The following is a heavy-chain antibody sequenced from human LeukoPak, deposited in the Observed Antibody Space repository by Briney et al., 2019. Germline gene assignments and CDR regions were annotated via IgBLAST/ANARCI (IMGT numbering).Heavy chain of an antibody. Sequence: QAGGSLRLSCGAPDSNIGTYAVTWVRQVPEKGLEWVSGMSGGGLSTYYARSAKGRFTISRDTSKNTFYLEMNSLGADDTALYYCAKDRISGQGGAARILDYWGQGILVTVSS. D-gene: IGHD6-6*01. CDR3: AKDRISGQGGAARILDY. V-gene: IGHV3-23*01. CDR2: MSGGGLST. CDR1: DSNIGTYA. J-gene: IGHJ4*02.